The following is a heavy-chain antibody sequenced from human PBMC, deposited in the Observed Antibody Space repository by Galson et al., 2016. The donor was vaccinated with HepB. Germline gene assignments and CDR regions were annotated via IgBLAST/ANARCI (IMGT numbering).Heavy chain of an antibody. J-gene: IGHJ5*02. CDR3: ARHPWLPGGA. D-gene: IGHD5-12*01. V-gene: IGHV6-1*01. Sequence: CAISGDSVSENNAAWNWIRQSPSRGLEWLGRTYYRSRWYNDYAVSVKGRITINPDTSKNQFSLQLNSVTPEDTAVYYCARHPWLPGGAWGQGTLVTVSS. CDR1: GDSVSENNAA. CDR2: TYYRSRWYN.